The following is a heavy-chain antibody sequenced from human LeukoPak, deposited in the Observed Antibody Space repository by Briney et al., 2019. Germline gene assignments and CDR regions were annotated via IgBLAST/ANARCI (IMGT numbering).Heavy chain of an antibody. CDR1: GFTFSSYA. CDR3: ARDYGSGSYSPFFDY. V-gene: IGHV3-21*01. D-gene: IGHD1-26*01. CDR2: ISSSSSYI. J-gene: IGHJ4*02. Sequence: GGSLRLSCAASGFTFSSYAMHWVRQAPGKGLEWVSSISSSSSYIYYADSVKGRFTISRDNAKNSLYLQMNSLRAEDTAVYYCARDYGSGSYSPFFDYWGQGTLVTVSS.